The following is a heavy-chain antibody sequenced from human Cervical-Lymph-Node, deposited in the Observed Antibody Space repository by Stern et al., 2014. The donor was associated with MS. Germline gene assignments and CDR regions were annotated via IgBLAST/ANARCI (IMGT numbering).Heavy chain of an antibody. CDR3: ARAAMRETHADY. CDR1: GYTFTDHY. CDR2: IYPNSAGT. J-gene: IGHJ4*02. Sequence: QVQLVQSGAEVMQPGASVKVSCKASGYTFTDHYIHWVRQAPGQGLEWMGRIYPNSAGTSYAQDFQGRVTVTWDTSITTAYMELSSLRSDDTAVYYRARAAMRETHADYWGQGTLVTVSS. V-gene: IGHV1-2*06. D-gene: IGHD5-24*01.